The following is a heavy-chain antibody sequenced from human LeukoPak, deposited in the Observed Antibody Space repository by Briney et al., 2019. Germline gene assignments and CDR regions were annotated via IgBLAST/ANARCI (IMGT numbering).Heavy chain of an antibody. CDR2: IYHSRST. D-gene: IGHD3-9*01. V-gene: IGHV4-4*02. Sequence: SETLSLTCTVSGGSISSSNWWSWVRQPPGKGLEWTGEIYHSRSTNYNPSLKSRVTISVDKSKNQFSLKLSSVTAADTAVYYCARVAENYDILTGYTYYYGMDVWGQGTTVTVSS. J-gene: IGHJ6*02. CDR3: ARVAENYDILTGYTYYYGMDV. CDR1: GGSISSSNW.